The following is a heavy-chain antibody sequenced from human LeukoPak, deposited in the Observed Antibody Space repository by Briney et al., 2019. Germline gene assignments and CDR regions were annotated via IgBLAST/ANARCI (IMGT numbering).Heavy chain of an antibody. V-gene: IGHV3-23*01. CDR1: GFTFSTYA. Sequence: PGGSLRLSCAPSGFTFSTYAIIWVRQAPGKGLEWVSGISGNGATTYYADSVKGRFTISRDNSKNTLHLQINSLRVEDTAIYYCARGRTAAGRYYLDYWVQGTLVTVSS. J-gene: IGHJ4*02. CDR2: ISGNGATT. D-gene: IGHD1-26*01. CDR3: ARGRTAAGRYYLDY.